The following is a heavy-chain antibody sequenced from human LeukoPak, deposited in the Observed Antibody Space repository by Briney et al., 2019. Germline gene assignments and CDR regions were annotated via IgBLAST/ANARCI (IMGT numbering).Heavy chain of an antibody. J-gene: IGHJ3*02. CDR1: GYSISSGYY. CDR2: IYYSGST. Sequence: SETLSLTCTVSGYSISSGYYWGWIRQPPGKGLEWIGSIYYSGSTYYNPSLKSRVTISVDTSKNQFSLKLSSVTAADTAVYYCARDRSSAFDIWGQGTMVTVSS. V-gene: IGHV4-38-2*02. D-gene: IGHD3-10*01. CDR3: ARDRSSAFDI.